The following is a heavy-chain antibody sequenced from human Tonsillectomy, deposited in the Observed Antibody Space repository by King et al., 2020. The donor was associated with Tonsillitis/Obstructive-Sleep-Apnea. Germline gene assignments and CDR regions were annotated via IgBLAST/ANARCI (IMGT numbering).Heavy chain of an antibody. CDR2: IYYSGST. J-gene: IGHJ3*02. D-gene: IGHD7-27*01. CDR3: AIPLGMAAFDI. Sequence: LQLQESGPGLVKPSETLSLTCTVSGGSISSSSYYWGWIRQPPGKGLEWIGRIYYSGSTYYNPSLKSRVTISVDTSKNQFYLKLSSVTAADTSVYYCAIPLGMAAFDIWGQGTMVTVSS. V-gene: IGHV4-39*01. CDR1: GGSISSSSYY.